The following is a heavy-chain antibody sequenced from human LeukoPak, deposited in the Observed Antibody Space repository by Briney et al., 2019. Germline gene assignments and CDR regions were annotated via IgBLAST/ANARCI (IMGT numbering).Heavy chain of an antibody. CDR2: IYCGST. D-gene: IGHD2-2*03. CDR3: ARHGSTDYFDY. J-gene: IGHJ4*02. CDR1: GGSISSSTYY. Sequence: PSETLSITRAVSGGSISSSTYYWGWIRQPPGKGLEWIGRIYCGSTFYNPSLKSRVTISVDTSKNQFSLRLSSVTAADTAVYYCARHGSTDYFDYWGKGRPATVSS. V-gene: IGHV4-39*01.